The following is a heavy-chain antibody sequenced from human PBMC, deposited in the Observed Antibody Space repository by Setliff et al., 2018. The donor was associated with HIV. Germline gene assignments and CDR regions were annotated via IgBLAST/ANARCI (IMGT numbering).Heavy chain of an antibody. Sequence: SETLSLTCSVSGGSMRNYYWSWVRQPPRKGLEWVGYISYNGITTYNPSLKSRVTISVDTSKNQFSLKLTSVTAADTAVYYCARHRPWEVDVFDIWGQGTMVTVS. V-gene: IGHV4-59*08. CDR2: ISYNGIT. CDR1: GGSMRNYY. J-gene: IGHJ3*02. D-gene: IGHD1-26*01. CDR3: ARHRPWEVDVFDI.